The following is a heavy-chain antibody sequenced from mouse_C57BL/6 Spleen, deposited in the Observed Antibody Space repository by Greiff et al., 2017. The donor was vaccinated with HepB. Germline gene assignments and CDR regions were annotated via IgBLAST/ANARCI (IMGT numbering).Heavy chain of an antibody. D-gene: IGHD1-1*01. V-gene: IGHV5-16*01. CDR2: INYDGSST. CDR1: GFTFSDYY. J-gene: IGHJ4*01. CDR3: ARAPITTVVGDAMDY. Sequence: EVKVVESEGGLVQPGSSMKLSCTASGFTFSDYYMAWVRQVPEKGLEWVANINYDGSSTYYLDSLKSRFIISRDNAKNILYLQMSSLKSEDTATYYCARAPITTVVGDAMDYWGQGTSVTVSS.